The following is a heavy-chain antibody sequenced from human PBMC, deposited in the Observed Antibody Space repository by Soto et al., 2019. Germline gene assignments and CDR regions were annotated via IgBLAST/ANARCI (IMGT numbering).Heavy chain of an antibody. J-gene: IGHJ6*02. CDR3: ARSQGSSTSLEIYYYYYYGMDV. CDR1: GGTFSSYA. D-gene: IGHD2-2*01. V-gene: IGHV1-69*01. CDR2: IIPISGTA. Sequence: QVQLVQSGAEVKKPGSSVKVSCKASGGTFSSYAISWVRQAPGQGLEWMGGIIPISGTANYAQKFQGRVTTTEDESTSTAYMELSSLRSEDTAVYYCARSQGSSTSLEIYYYYYYGMDVWGQGTKVTVSS.